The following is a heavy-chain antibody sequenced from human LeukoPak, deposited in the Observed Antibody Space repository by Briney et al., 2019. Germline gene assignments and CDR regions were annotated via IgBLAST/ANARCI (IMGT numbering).Heavy chain of an antibody. CDR1: GFTFRSYG. D-gene: IGHD5-18*01. J-gene: IGHJ4*02. Sequence: GGSLRLSCATSGFTFRSYGMSWVRQAPGKGLEWVPAISGSGDSTYYADSVKGRFTISRDNSKNTLYLQMNSLRAEDTAVYYCAKGRDLDYGYSTSFDYWGQGTLVTVSS. CDR3: AKGRDLDYGYSTSFDY. CDR2: ISGSGDST. V-gene: IGHV3-23*01.